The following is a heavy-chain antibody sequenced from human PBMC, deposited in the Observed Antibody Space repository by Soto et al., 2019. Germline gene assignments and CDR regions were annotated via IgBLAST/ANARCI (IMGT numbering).Heavy chain of an antibody. V-gene: IGHV4-30-2*01. Sequence: QLQLQESGSGLVKPSQTLSLTCAVSGGSISSGGYSWSWIRQPPGKGLEWIGYIYHSGSTYYTQSLKVRLTLSVDRTKNQVSLKLSSVSAADTAVYYCASASTTATTLDYWGQGNLVTVSS. CDR1: GGSISSGGYS. CDR3: ASASTTATTLDY. D-gene: IGHD4-17*01. J-gene: IGHJ4*02. CDR2: IYHSGST.